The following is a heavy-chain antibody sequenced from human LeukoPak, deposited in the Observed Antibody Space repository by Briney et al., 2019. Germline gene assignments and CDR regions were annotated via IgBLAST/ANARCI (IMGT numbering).Heavy chain of an antibody. V-gene: IGHV3-33*01. CDR1: GFTFKNYG. Sequence: GGSLRLSCVASGFTFKNYGVHWVRQAPGKGLEGVAVIWYDGTYEYYGDSVEGRFAISRDNSKNTMYLQMNSLRAEDTAVYFCARDGSGLAVRGWFDTWGQGTVVTVSS. J-gene: IGHJ5*02. CDR2: IWYDGTYE. CDR3: ARDGSGLAVRGWFDT. D-gene: IGHD3-10*01.